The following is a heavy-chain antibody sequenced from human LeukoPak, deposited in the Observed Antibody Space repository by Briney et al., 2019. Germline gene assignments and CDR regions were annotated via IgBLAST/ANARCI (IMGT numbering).Heavy chain of an antibody. CDR3: ARVFSGYSSGSQRYDY. CDR2: IIPIFGTA. D-gene: IGHD6-19*01. CDR1: GGTFSSYA. J-gene: IGHJ4*02. V-gene: IGHV1-69*05. Sequence: SVKASCKASGGTFSSYAISWVRQAPGQGLEWMGGIIPIFGTANYAQKFQGRVTITTDESTSTAYMELSSLRSEDTAVYYCARVFSGYSSGSQRYDYWDQGTLVTVSS.